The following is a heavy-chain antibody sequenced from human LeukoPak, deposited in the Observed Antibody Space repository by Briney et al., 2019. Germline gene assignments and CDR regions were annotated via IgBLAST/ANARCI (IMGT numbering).Heavy chain of an antibody. Sequence: GGSLRLSCAASGFTFSSYGMHWVRQAPGKGLEWVAVISYDGSNKYYADSVKGRFTISRDNSKNTLYLQMNSLRAEDTAVYYCAKDPEPLKYYDILTGYFDAFDIWGQGTMVTVSS. CDR3: AKDPEPLKYYDILTGYFDAFDI. D-gene: IGHD3-9*01. J-gene: IGHJ3*02. CDR1: GFTFSSYG. V-gene: IGHV3-30*18. CDR2: ISYDGSNK.